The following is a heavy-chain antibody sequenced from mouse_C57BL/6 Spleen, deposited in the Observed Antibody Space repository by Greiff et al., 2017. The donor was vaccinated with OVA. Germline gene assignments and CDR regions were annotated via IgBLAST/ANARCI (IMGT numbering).Heavy chain of an antibody. J-gene: IGHJ4*01. V-gene: IGHV1-55*01. CDR1: GYTFTSYW. CDR3: ARCRYSPLSMDY. Sequence: QVQLQQPGAELVKPGASVKMSCKASGYTFTSYWITWVKQRPGQGLEWIGDIYPGSGSTNYNEKFKSKATLTVDTSSSTAYMQLSSLTSEDSAVYYCARCRYSPLSMDYWGQGTSVTVSS. CDR2: IYPGSGST. D-gene: IGHD2-12*01.